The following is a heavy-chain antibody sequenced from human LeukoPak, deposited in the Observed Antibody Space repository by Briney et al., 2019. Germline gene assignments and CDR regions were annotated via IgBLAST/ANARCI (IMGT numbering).Heavy chain of an antibody. V-gene: IGHV1-8*01. CDR2: MNPNSGNT. D-gene: IGHD6-19*01. Sequence: ASVKVSCKASGYTFTSYDINWVRQATGQGLEWMGWMNPNSGNTGYAQKFQGRVTMTRNTSISTAYMELSSLRSEDMAVYYCARGTLLRAVAGTLPTYYYYGMDVWGQGTTVTVSS. CDR3: ARGTLLRAVAGTLPTYYYYGMDV. CDR1: GYTFTSYD. J-gene: IGHJ6*02.